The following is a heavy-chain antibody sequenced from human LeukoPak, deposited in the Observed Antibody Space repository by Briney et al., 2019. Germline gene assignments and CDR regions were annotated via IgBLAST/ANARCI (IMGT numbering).Heavy chain of an antibody. Sequence: GGSLTLFCAASGFTVSSNYMSWVRQAPGKGLEWVSDIYSGGSTYYADSVKGRFTISRDNSKNTLYLQMNSLRVEVTAVYHCASGVVTRFGVVSTHFDYWGQGTLATASS. V-gene: IGHV3-66*02. CDR3: ASGVVTRFGVVSTHFDY. D-gene: IGHD3-3*01. J-gene: IGHJ4*02. CDR1: GFTVSSNY. CDR2: IYSGGST.